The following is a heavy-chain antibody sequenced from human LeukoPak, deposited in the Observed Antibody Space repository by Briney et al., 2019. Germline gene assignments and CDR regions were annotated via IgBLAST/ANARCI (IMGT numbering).Heavy chain of an antibody. D-gene: IGHD3-10*01. V-gene: IGHV1-69*06. CDR1: GGTFSSYD. Sequence: KVSCKASGGTFSSYDISWVRQAPGQGLEWMGAIIPIFGTANYAQKFQGRVTITADKSTSTAYMELSSLRSEDTAVYYCARRYDKNAFDIWGQGTMVTVSS. CDR2: IIPIFGTA. J-gene: IGHJ3*02. CDR3: ARRYDKNAFDI.